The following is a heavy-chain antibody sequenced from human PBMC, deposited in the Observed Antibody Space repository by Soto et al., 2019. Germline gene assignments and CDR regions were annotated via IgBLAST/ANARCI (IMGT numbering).Heavy chain of an antibody. CDR3: ARTPLD. J-gene: IGHJ4*02. CDR1: GGSVSSGSYY. Sequence: PSETLSLTCTVSGGSVSSGSYYWSWIRQPPGKGLEWIGCIYYSGSTNYNPSLRSRVTISVDTSKNQFSLKLSSVTAADTAVYYCARTPLDLGQGTLVTVSS. CDR2: IYYSGST. V-gene: IGHV4-61*01.